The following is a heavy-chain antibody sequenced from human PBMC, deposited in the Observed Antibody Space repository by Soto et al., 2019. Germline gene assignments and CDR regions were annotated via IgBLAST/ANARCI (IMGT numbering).Heavy chain of an antibody. Sequence: ASVKVSCKASGYTFVAYYVFWVRQAPGHGLEWMGWINPKTGDTKYAQNFQGRVTMTRDTSVTTAYMELSRLTYDDTALYYCARQLAYCGGDCYTEPIDYWGQGTPVAVYS. CDR2: INPKTGDT. V-gene: IGHV1-2*02. D-gene: IGHD2-21*02. CDR1: GYTFVAYY. CDR3: ARQLAYCGGDCYTEPIDY. J-gene: IGHJ4*02.